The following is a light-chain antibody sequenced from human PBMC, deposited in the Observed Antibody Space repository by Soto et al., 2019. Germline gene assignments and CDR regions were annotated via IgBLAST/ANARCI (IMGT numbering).Light chain of an antibody. V-gene: IGKV3-15*01. Sequence: EVFMTQSPDSLSVSLWEIATLSCRASQSVSSNLAWYQQKLGQAPRLLIYGAPTRATGISARFSGSGSGTEFTLTISSLQSEDFAIYYCQQYKNWPRTFGQGTKVDIK. CDR3: QQYKNWPRT. J-gene: IGKJ1*01. CDR2: GAP. CDR1: QSVSSN.